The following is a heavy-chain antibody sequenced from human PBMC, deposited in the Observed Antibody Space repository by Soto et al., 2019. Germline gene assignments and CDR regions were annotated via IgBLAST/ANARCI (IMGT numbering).Heavy chain of an antibody. V-gene: IGHV2-26*01. CDR1: GFSLSNARMG. J-gene: IGHJ3*02. CDR2: IFSNDEK. D-gene: IGHD1-1*01. Sequence: QVTLKESGPVLVKPTETLTLTCTVSGFSLSNARMGVGWIRKPPGKALEWLPHIFSNDEKSYSTSLKSRLTISKDTSKSQVVLTMTNMDPVDTATYYCARIRNGWNADAFDIWGQGTMVTVSS. CDR3: ARIRNGWNADAFDI.